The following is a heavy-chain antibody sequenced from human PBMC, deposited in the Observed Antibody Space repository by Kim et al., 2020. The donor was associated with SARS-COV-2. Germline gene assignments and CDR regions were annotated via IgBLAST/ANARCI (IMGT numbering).Heavy chain of an antibody. CDR3: AKEIGKWDGSSSFTS. V-gene: IGHV3-NL1*01. Sequence: GGSLRLSCAASGFTFGSYAMHWVRQAPGKGLEWVSVIFWDGSSKYYADSVKGRFTISRDNSKNTLYLQMNSLRAEDTALYYCAKEIGKWDGSSSFTSWGQGTLVTVSS. D-gene: IGHD2-15*01. CDR1: GFTFGSYA. J-gene: IGHJ5*02. CDR2: IFWDGSSK.